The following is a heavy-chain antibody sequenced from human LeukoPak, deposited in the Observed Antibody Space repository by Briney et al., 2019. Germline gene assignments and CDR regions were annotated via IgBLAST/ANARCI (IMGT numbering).Heavy chain of an antibody. V-gene: IGHV4-34*01. D-gene: IGHD2/OR15-2a*01. CDR1: GXSFSGYY. CDR2: INHSGST. Sequence: ASETLSLTWAVYGXSFSGYYGSWIRQPPGKGLEWIGEINHSGSTTYNPSLKSRVTISVDTSKNQFSLKLTSVTAADTAVYYCSRGISFDYWGQGTLVTVSS. J-gene: IGHJ4*02. CDR3: SRGISFDY.